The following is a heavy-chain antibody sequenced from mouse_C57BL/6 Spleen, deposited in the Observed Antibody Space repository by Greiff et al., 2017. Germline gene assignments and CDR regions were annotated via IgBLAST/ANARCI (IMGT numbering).Heavy chain of an antibody. CDR2: ISSGGSYT. V-gene: IGHV5-6*01. CDR1: GFTFSSYG. D-gene: IGHD2-4*01. CDR3: ARRGGDYDWYFDV. J-gene: IGHJ1*03. Sequence: EVQVVESGGDLVKPGGSLKLSCAASGFTFSSYGMSWVRQTPDKRLEWVATISSGGSYTYYPDSVKGRFTISRDNAKNTLYLQMSSLKSEDTAMYYCARRGGDYDWYFDVWGTGTTVTVSS.